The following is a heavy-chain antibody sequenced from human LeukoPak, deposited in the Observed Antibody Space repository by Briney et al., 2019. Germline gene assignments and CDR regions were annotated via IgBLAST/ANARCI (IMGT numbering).Heavy chain of an antibody. CDR2: ISSSSSTI. CDR1: GFTVSSNY. Sequence: GGSLRLSCAASGFTVSSNYMSWVRQAPGKGLEWVSYISSSSSTIYYADSVKGRFTISRDSAKNSLYLQMNSLRAEDTAVYYCARARTPTAYDAFDIWGQGTMVTVSS. D-gene: IGHD4-23*01. V-gene: IGHV3-48*01. J-gene: IGHJ3*02. CDR3: ARARTPTAYDAFDI.